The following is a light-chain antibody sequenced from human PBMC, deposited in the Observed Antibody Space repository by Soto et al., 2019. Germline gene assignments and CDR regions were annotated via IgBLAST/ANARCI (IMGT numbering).Light chain of an antibody. V-gene: IGLV2-8*01. Sequence: QSALTQPPSASGSPGQSVTISCTGTSSDVGGYNFVSWYQQHPGKAPKLMIYEVSKRPSGVPDRSSGSKSGNTASLTVSGLKAEDEADYYCSSYAGSNNFVFGTGTKLTVL. J-gene: IGLJ1*01. CDR3: SSYAGSNNFV. CDR1: SSDVGGYNF. CDR2: EVS.